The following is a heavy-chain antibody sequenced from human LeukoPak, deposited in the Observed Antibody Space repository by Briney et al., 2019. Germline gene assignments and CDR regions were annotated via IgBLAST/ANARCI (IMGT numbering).Heavy chain of an antibody. J-gene: IGHJ6*02. CDR1: GYTLTELS. CDR3: ATPRPTAIFHYYGMDV. CDR2: FDPEDGGT. Sequence: ASVKVSCKVSGYTLTELSMHWVRQAPGKGLEGMGGFDPEDGGTIYAQKFQGRVTMTEDTSTDTAYMELSSLRSEDTAVYYCATPRPTAIFHYYGMDVLGQGTTVTVSS. V-gene: IGHV1-24*01. D-gene: IGHD2-21*02.